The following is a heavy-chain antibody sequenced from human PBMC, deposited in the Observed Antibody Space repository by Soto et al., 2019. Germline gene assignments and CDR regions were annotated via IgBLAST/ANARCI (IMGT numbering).Heavy chain of an antibody. CDR1: GFTLSSYC. V-gene: IGHV3-7*01. D-gene: IGHD3-10*01. CDR3: ARVYGPFDY. Sequence: HPGGSLRLSCAASGFTLSSYCMSWVRQAPGKGLEWVANIKQDGSEKYYVDSVEGRFTISRDNAKSSLFLQMNGLRAEDTAVYNCARVYGPFDYWGQGTLVTVSS. CDR2: IKQDGSEK. J-gene: IGHJ4*02.